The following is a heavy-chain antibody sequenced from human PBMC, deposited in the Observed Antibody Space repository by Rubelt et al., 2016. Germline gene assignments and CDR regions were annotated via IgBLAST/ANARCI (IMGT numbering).Heavy chain of an antibody. CDR3: ARDLGGTFGPYYFDY. V-gene: IGHV3-7*01. D-gene: IGHD2/OR15-2a*01. CDR1: GFTFSSYW. Sequence: EVQLVESGGDLVQPGESLRLSCASSGFTFSSYWMNWVCQAPGQGLEWVANIEEDGSEKYYVDSVKGRFIISRDNANNSLFRQMNSLRAEDTSVYFCARDLGGTFGPYYFDYWGQGTLVSVSS. CDR2: IEEDGSEK. J-gene: IGHJ4*02.